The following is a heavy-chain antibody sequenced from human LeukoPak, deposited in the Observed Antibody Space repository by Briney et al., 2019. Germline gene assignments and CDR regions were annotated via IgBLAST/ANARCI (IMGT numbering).Heavy chain of an antibody. Sequence: GRSLRLSCAASGFTFSSYGMHWVRQAPGKGLEWVAVISYDGSNKYYADSVKGRFTISRDNSKNTLYLQMNSLRAEDTAVYYCAKERRSHPVNWGQGTLVTVSS. D-gene: IGHD4-17*01. CDR3: AKERRSHPVN. CDR1: GFTFSSYG. J-gene: IGHJ4*02. CDR2: ISYDGSNK. V-gene: IGHV3-30*18.